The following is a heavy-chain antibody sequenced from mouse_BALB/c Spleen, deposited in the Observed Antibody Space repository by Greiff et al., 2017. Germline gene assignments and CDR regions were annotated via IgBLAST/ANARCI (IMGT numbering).Heavy chain of an antibody. CDR1: GFSLTSYG. CDR3: ARPLYGYDVNYYAMDY. CDR2: IWAGGST. Sequence: VKLMESGPGLVAPSQSLSITCTVSGFSLTSYGVHWVRQPPGKGLEWLGVIWAGGSTNYNSALMSRLSISKDNSKSQVFLKMNSLQTDDTAMYYCARPLYGYDVNYYAMDYWGQGTSVTVSS. D-gene: IGHD2-2*01. J-gene: IGHJ4*01. V-gene: IGHV2-9*02.